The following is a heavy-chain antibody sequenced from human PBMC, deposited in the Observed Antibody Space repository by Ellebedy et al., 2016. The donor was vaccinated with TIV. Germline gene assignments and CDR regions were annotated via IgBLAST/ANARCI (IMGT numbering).Heavy chain of an antibody. CDR3: AKPGIVGRGAFDI. CDR2: ISGSGGST. D-gene: IGHD3-22*01. CDR1: GLTFSSYA. V-gene: IGHV3-23*01. J-gene: IGHJ3*02. Sequence: PGGSLRLSCAASGLTFSSYAMSWVRQAPGKGLEWVSAISGSGGSTYYADSVKGRFTISRDNSKNTLYLQMNSLRAEDTAVYYCAKPGIVGRGAFDIWGQGTMVTVSS.